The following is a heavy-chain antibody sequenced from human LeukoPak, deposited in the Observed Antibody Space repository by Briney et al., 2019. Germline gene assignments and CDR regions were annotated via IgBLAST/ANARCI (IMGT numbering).Heavy chain of an antibody. CDR2: IYTSGST. Sequence: PSQTLSLTCTVSGGSISSGSYYWSWIRQPAGKGLEWIGRIYTSGSTNYNPSLKSRVTMSVDTSKNQFSLKLSSVTAADTAVYYCARGRMLRFLEWLPEYYMDVWGKGTTVTVSS. J-gene: IGHJ6*03. CDR3: ARGRMLRFLEWLPEYYMDV. CDR1: GGSISSGSYY. V-gene: IGHV4-61*02. D-gene: IGHD3-3*01.